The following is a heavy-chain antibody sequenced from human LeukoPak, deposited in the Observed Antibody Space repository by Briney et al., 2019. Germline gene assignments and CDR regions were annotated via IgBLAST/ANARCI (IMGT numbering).Heavy chain of an antibody. Sequence: GESLKISCKGSGYSFTSYWIGWVRQMPRKGLEWMGIIYPGDSDTRYSPSFQGQVTISADKSISTAYLQWRSLKASDTAMYYCARQYDFWSGYYNPGGYFDYWGQGTLVTVSS. CDR2: IYPGDSDT. D-gene: IGHD3-3*01. CDR1: GYSFTSYW. J-gene: IGHJ4*02. V-gene: IGHV5-51*01. CDR3: ARQYDFWSGYYNPGGYFDY.